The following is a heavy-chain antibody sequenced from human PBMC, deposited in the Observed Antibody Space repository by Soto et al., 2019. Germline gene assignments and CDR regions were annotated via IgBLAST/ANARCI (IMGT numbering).Heavy chain of an antibody. CDR3: ASSYYGSGSPPDPEPTFDY. CDR2: ISSSGSTI. D-gene: IGHD3-10*01. V-gene: IGHV3-48*03. CDR1: GFTFSSYE. Sequence: GGSLRLSCAASGFTFSSYEMNWVRQAPGKGLEWVSYISSSGSTIYYADSVKGRFTISRDNAKNSLYLQMNSLRAEDTAVYYCASSYYGSGSPPDPEPTFDYWGQRTLVTVSS. J-gene: IGHJ4*02.